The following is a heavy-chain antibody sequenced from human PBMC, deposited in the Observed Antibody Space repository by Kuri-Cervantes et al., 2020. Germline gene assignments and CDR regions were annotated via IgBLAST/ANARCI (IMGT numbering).Heavy chain of an antibody. Sequence: GGSLRLSCAASGFTFSSYAMHWVRQAPGKGLEWVAVISYDGSNKYYADSVKGRFTISRDNSKNTLYLQMNSLRAEDTAVYYCAREDTALYYFDYWGQGTLVTDSS. D-gene: IGHD5-18*01. J-gene: IGHJ4*02. CDR1: GFTFSSYA. V-gene: IGHV3-30-3*01. CDR2: ISYDGSNK. CDR3: AREDTALYYFDY.